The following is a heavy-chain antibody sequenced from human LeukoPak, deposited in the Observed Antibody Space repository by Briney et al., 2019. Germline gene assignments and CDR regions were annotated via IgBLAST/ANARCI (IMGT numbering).Heavy chain of an antibody. D-gene: IGHD6-19*01. J-gene: IGHJ3*02. CDR3: ARVVAVAGTGAYAFDI. CDR1: GFTFSSYS. Sequence: PGGSLRLSCAASGFTFSSYSMNWVRQAPGKGLEWVSSISSSSSYIYYADSVKGRFTISRDNAKNSLYLQMNSLRAEDTAVHYCARVVAVAGTGAYAFDIWGQGTMVTVSS. V-gene: IGHV3-21*01. CDR2: ISSSSSYI.